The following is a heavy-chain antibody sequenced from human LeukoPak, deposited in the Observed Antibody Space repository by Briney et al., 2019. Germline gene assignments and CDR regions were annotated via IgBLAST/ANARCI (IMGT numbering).Heavy chain of an antibody. Sequence: PGAPSLTCAVYGGSFSGYYWSWIRQPPGKGLEWAGEINHSGSTNYNPPPKSRVTISVDASKNHFSLKLSSVTAADTAVYYCARVGIAAAGTHEIDYWGQG. CDR1: GGSFSGYY. V-gene: IGHV4-34*01. CDR3: ARVGIAAAGTHEIDY. D-gene: IGHD6-13*01. J-gene: IGHJ4*02. CDR2: INHSGST.